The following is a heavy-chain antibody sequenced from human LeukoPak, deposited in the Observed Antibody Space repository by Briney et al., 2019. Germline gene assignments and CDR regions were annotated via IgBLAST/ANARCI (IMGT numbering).Heavy chain of an antibody. J-gene: IGHJ4*02. V-gene: IGHV1-2*06. CDR1: GYTFTGYY. CDR3: ARDVGIVGVPDY. Sequence: GASVKVSCKASGYTFTGYYMHWVRQAPGQGLEWMGRINPNSGGTNYAQKFQGRVTTTRDTSISTAYMELSRLRSDDTAVYYCARDVGIVGVPDYWGQGTLVTVSS. D-gene: IGHD1-26*01. CDR2: INPNSGGT.